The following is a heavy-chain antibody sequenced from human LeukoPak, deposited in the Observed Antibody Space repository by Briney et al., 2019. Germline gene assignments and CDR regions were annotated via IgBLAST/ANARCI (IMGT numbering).Heavy chain of an antibody. CDR1: GYTFTSFD. J-gene: IGHJ3*02. Sequence: ASVKVSCKASGYTFTSFDINWVRQATGQGLEWMGWMNPNSGNTGYAQKFQDRVTMTRNTSINTAYMELSSLRSEDTAVYYCARGLRLGELSYDAFDIWGQGTMVTVSS. CDR3: ARGLRLGELSYDAFDI. V-gene: IGHV1-8*01. CDR2: MNPNSGNT. D-gene: IGHD3-16*02.